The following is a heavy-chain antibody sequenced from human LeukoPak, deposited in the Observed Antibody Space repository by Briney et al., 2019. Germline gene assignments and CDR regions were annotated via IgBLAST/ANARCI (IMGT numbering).Heavy chain of an antibody. V-gene: IGHV4-59*01. CDR3: ATRPLRAGDFDY. Sequence: PSETLSLTXTVSGGSISSYYWSWIRQPPGKGLEWIGYIYYSGSTNYNPSLKSRVTISVDTSKNQFSLKLSSVTAADTAVYYCATRPLRAGDFDYWGQGTLVTVSS. CDR2: IYYSGST. D-gene: IGHD6-19*01. CDR1: GGSISSYY. J-gene: IGHJ4*02.